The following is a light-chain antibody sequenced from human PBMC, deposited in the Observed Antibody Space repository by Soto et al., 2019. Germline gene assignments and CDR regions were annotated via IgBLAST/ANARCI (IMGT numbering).Light chain of an antibody. V-gene: IGKV3-20*01. CDR2: DAS. CDR1: QSITSSY. Sequence: EIGLTQSPGTLSLSPGERATLSCRASQSITSSYLAWYQQKPGQAPRLLIHDASSRATGIPDRFSGSGSGTDFTLTISRLEPEDFAVYYCQQYGSSVLTFGGGTKVEIK. CDR3: QQYGSSVLT. J-gene: IGKJ4*01.